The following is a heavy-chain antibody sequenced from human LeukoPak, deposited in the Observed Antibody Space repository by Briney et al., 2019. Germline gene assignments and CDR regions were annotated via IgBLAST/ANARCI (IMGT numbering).Heavy chain of an antibody. J-gene: IGHJ4*02. CDR2: IIPIFGTA. Sequence: ASVKVSCKAAGGNFSSYAISWVRQAPGQGLEWMGRIIPIFGTANYAQKFQGRVTITTDESTSTAYMELSSLRSEDTAVYYCARIAVAGPAGYWGQGTLVTVSS. CDR1: GGNFSSYA. V-gene: IGHV1-69*05. D-gene: IGHD6-19*01. CDR3: ARIAVAGPAGY.